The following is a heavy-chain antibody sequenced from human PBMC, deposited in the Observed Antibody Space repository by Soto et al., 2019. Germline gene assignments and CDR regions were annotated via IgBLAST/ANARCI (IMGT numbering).Heavy chain of an antibody. D-gene: IGHD3-22*01. Sequence: PGESLKISCKGSGYSFTSYWIDWVRQMPGKXLEWMGIIYPGDSDTRYSPSFQGQVTISADKSISTAYLQWSSLKASDTAMYYCARRRTGYYDSSGYYYGSLDYWGQGTLVTVSS. J-gene: IGHJ4*02. CDR2: IYPGDSDT. V-gene: IGHV5-51*01. CDR1: GYSFTSYW. CDR3: ARRRTGYYDSSGYYYGSLDY.